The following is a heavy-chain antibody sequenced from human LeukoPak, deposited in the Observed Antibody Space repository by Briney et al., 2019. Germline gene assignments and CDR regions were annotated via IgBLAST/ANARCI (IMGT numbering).Heavy chain of an antibody. CDR3: ARRPEMATDFDY. CDR1: GGSISSSSYY. D-gene: IGHD5-24*01. J-gene: IGHJ4*02. CDR2: IYYSGST. Sequence: SETLPLTCTVSGGSISSSSYYWGWIRQPPGKGLEWIGSIYYSGSTYYNPSLKSRVTISVDTSKNQFSLKLSSVTAADTAVYYCARRPEMATDFDYWGQGTLVTVSS. V-gene: IGHV4-39*01.